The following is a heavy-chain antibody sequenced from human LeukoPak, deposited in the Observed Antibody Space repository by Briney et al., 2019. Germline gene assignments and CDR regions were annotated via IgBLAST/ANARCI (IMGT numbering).Heavy chain of an antibody. V-gene: IGHV1-46*01. D-gene: IGHD4-23*01. CDR3: ARGGLRWESPSWFDP. J-gene: IGHJ5*02. CDR2: INPSGGST. CDR1: GYTFTSYY. Sequence: ASVKVSCKASGYTFTSYYMHWVRQAPGQGLEWMGIINPSGGSTSYAQKFQGRVTMTRDTSTSTVYMELSSLRSEDTAVYYCARGGLRWESPSWFDPWGQGTLVTVSS.